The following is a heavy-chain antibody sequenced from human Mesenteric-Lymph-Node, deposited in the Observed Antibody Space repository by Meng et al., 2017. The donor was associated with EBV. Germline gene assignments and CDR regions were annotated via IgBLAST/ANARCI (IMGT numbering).Heavy chain of an antibody. CDR1: GFSLLTRGVA. Sequence: QITLKESGPTLGNPTQTLTLTCTFSGFSLLTRGVAVSWIRQPPGKALECLGIIYWDDDKHYSPSLKSRLTITRDTSKSQVVLTMTNMDPVDTATYYCSHRRSDFAGNIIVDYWGHGTLVTVSS. V-gene: IGHV2-5*02. CDR3: SHRRSDFAGNIIVDY. D-gene: IGHD6-13*01. J-gene: IGHJ4*01. CDR2: IYWDDDK.